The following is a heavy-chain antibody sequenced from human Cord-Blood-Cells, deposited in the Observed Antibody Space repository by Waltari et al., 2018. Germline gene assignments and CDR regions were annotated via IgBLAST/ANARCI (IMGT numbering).Heavy chain of an antibody. J-gene: IGHJ6*02. CDR3: ARDVYYYYYGIDV. CDR2: INAGNGNT. Sequence: QVQLVQSGAEVKKSGASVKVSCKASGYTFTSYAMHWVSQAPGQRLEGMGWINAGNGNTKYSQKFQGRVTITRDTAASTAYMELSSLRSEDTAVYYCARDVYYYYYGIDVWGQGTTVTVSS. CDR1: GYTFTSYA. V-gene: IGHV1-3*01.